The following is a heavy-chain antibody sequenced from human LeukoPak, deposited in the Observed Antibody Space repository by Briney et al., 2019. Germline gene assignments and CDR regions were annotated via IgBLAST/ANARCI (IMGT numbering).Heavy chain of an antibody. Sequence: PSETLSLTCTVSGGSIGSYSWSWIRQPPGKGLEWIGHIYYSGSTNYNPSLKSRVTISVDTSKNQFSLRLSSVTAADTAVYYCARGYSSSWYWDYWGQGTLVTVSS. D-gene: IGHD6-13*01. CDR1: GGSIGSYS. V-gene: IGHV4-59*01. J-gene: IGHJ4*02. CDR3: ARGYSSSWYWDY. CDR2: IYYSGST.